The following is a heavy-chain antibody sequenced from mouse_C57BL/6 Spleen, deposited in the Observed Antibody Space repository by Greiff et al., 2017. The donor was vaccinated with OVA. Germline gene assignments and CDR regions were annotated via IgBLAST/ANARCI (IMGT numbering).Heavy chain of an antibody. CDR2: ISDGGSYT. J-gene: IGHJ4*01. Sequence: EVKLVESGGGLVKPGGSLKLSCAASGFTFSSYAMSWVRQTPEKRLEWVATISDGGSYTYYPDTVTGRFTISRDNAKHNLYLQMSDLKAEDTAMYYCASSRAMDYWGQGTSVTGPS. CDR3: ASSRAMDY. CDR1: GFTFSSYA. V-gene: IGHV5-4*03.